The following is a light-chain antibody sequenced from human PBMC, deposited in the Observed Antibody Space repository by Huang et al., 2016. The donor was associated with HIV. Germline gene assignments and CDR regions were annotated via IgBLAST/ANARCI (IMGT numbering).Light chain of an antibody. CDR1: QSVGIY. J-gene: IGKJ3*01. V-gene: IGKV3-20*01. Sequence: EIVLTPSPGTLSLSPGERATLSCRASQSVGIYLAWYQQKPGQAPRLLMYGASTRVTGIPDRFSGGGAGTDFTLSISRLEPEDFAVYYCQQYERPPDTFGPGTKVNIK. CDR3: QQYERPPDT. CDR2: GAS.